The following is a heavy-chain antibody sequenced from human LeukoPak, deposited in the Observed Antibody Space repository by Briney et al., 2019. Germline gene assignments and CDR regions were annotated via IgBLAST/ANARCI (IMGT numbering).Heavy chain of an antibody. J-gene: IGHJ3*02. Sequence: GGSLRPSCAASGFIFSSYWMHWVRQAPGRGLVWVSRINSDGSTTTYADSVKGRFTISRDNAKNTLYLQMNSLRAEDTAVYYCARDQGGSSSWYAFDIWGQGTMVTVSS. CDR1: GFIFSSYW. CDR2: INSDGSTT. V-gene: IGHV3-74*01. D-gene: IGHD6-13*01. CDR3: ARDQGGSSSWYAFDI.